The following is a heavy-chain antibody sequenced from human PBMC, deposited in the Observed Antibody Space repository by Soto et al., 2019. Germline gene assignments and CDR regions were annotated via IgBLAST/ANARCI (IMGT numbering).Heavy chain of an antibody. CDR2: IIPIFGTA. CDR1: GGTFSSYA. CDR3: ARRGYNRNSPTFDP. J-gene: IGHJ5*02. Sequence: GASVKVSCKASGGTFSSYAISGVRQAPGQGLEWMGGIIPIFGTANYAQKFQGRVTITADKSTSTAYMELSSLRSEDTAVYYCARRGYNRNSPTFDPWGQGTLVTVSS. V-gene: IGHV1-69*06. D-gene: IGHD1-7*01.